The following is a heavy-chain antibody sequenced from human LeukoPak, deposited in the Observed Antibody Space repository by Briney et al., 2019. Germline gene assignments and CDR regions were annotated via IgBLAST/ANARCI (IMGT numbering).Heavy chain of an antibody. J-gene: IGHJ6*02. CDR1: GYTFTGYY. D-gene: IGHD3-16*01. V-gene: IGHV1-2*02. CDR2: INPNSGGT. Sequence: ASVKVSCKASGYTFTGYYMHWVRQAPGQGLEWMGWINPNSGGTNYAQKFQGRVTMTRDTSISTAYMELSRLRSDDTAVYSCARGGMKVYPGGVSLYYGMDVWGQGTTVTVSS. CDR3: ARGGMKVYPGGVSLYYGMDV.